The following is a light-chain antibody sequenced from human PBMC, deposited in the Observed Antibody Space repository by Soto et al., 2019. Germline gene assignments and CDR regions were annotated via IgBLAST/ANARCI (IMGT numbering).Light chain of an antibody. CDR3: QQDNSFPWT. CDR2: GAS. Sequence: DIQMTQSPSSVAASVGDRVTITCRASQGISSWLVWYQQKPGKAPKLLIYGASSLQSGVPSRFSGSGYGTDFTLTITSLQPEDFASYYCQQDNSFPWTFGQGTKVEIK. CDR1: QGISSW. J-gene: IGKJ1*01. V-gene: IGKV1-12*01.